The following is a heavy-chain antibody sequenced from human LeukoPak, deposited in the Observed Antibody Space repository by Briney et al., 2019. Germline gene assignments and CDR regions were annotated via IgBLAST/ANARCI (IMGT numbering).Heavy chain of an antibody. J-gene: IGHJ4*02. CDR1: GGSIGDNY. CDR3: AKALYGYNYYFHY. V-gene: IGHV4-59*01. CDR2: VYYSGST. Sequence: SETLSLTCTVSGGSIGDNYWSWIRQPPGKGLEWLGYVYYSGSTNYHPSLRSRVTISVDTSKNQFSLRLSSVTAADTAVYYCAKALYGYNYYFHYWGQGTLVTVSS. D-gene: IGHD5-24*01.